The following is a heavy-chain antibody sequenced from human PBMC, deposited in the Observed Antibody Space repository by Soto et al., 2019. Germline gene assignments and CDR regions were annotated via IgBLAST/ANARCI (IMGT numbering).Heavy chain of an antibody. Sequence: QVQLVQSGAEVKKPGDSVKVSCKASGYTFTSYGISWVRQAPGQGLEWMGWISAYNGNTKYAQKLQGRVTMTTDTSTSTVYMELRSLRSEDTAVYYCARYLAVALIDYGGQGTLVTVSS. CDR1: GYTFTSYG. D-gene: IGHD6-19*01. CDR3: ARYLAVALIDY. V-gene: IGHV1-18*01. CDR2: ISAYNGNT. J-gene: IGHJ4*02.